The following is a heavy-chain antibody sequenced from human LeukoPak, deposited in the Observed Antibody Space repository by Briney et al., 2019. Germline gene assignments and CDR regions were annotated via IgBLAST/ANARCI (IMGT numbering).Heavy chain of an antibody. CDR3: AKDGGSMTPGAFDI. J-gene: IGHJ3*02. CDR2: ISWNSGSI. V-gene: IGHV3-9*03. D-gene: IGHD2/OR15-2a*01. CDR1: GFTFDYYD. Sequence: GGSLRRTCAASGFTFDYYDMHWVRQAPGKGLEWVSGISWNSGSIGYADSVKGRFTISRDNAKNSLYLQMNSLRAEDMALYYCAKDGGSMTPGAFDIWGQGTMVTVSS.